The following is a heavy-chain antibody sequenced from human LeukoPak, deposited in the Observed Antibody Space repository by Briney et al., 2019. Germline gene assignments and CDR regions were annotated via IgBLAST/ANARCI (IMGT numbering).Heavy chain of an antibody. J-gene: IGHJ4*02. CDR3: ARSAGGNYFDY. CDR2: ISSGTNYI. D-gene: IGHD2-8*02. V-gene: IGHV3-21*01. Sequence: GGSLRLSCAASGFTFSSYSMNWVRQAPGKGLEWVSSISSGTNYIFEADSVKGRFTITKDAALNSLSLQMNSLRADDTAVYYCARSAGGNYFDYWDQGTLVTVSS. CDR1: GFTFSSYS.